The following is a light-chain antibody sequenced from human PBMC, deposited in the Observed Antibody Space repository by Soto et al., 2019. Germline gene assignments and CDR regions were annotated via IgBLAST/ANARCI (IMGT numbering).Light chain of an antibody. CDR2: EGT. J-gene: IGLJ3*02. V-gene: IGLV2-23*01. CDR3: CSYAGSSTLV. Sequence: QSALTQPASVSGSPGQSITISCTGTSSDVVNDLLVSWYQQQPGKAPKLMIYEGTKRPAGVSDRFSGSKSGNTASLTISGLQAEDEADYYCCSYAGSSTLVFGGGTNSPS. CDR1: SSDVVNDLL.